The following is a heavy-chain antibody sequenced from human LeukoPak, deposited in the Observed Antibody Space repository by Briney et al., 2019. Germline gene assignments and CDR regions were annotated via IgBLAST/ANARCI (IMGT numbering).Heavy chain of an antibody. CDR3: ARHGASGSSSFYYDMDV. V-gene: IGHV4-59*08. CDR1: GGSISGYY. Sequence: SETLSLSCTVSGGSISGYYWSWIRQSLGKGLEWIGYIYHSGSTDYNPSHRTRVTLSVDTAKNQISLQLTSVTAADTAVYYCARHGASGSSSFYYDMDVWGQGTTVTVS. J-gene: IGHJ6*02. CDR2: IYHSGST. D-gene: IGHD6-6*01.